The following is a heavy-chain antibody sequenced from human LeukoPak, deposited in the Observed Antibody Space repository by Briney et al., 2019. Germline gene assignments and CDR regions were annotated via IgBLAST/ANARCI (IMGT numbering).Heavy chain of an antibody. CDR1: GFTFSSYG. CDR3: ARDSSPYSSSWFYYGMDV. D-gene: IGHD6-13*01. J-gene: IGHJ6*02. V-gene: IGHV3-33*01. CDR2: IWYDGSNK. Sequence: GGSLRLSCAASGFTFSSYGMHWVRQAPGKGLEWVAAIWYDGSNKYYADSVKGRFTISRDNSKNTLYLQMNSLRAEDTAVYYCARDSSPYSSSWFYYGMDVWGQGTTVTVSS.